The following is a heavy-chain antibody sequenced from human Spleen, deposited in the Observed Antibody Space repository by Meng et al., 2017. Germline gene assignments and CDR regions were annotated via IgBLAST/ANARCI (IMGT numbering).Heavy chain of an antibody. CDR3: ARHCSPPSCIDY. J-gene: IGHJ4*02. CDR2: IYPGDSDT. CDR1: GYNFADYY. V-gene: IGHV5-51*01. Sequence: GGSLRLSCRGSGYNFADYYIGWVRQTPGKGLEWMGIIYPGDSDTRYSPSFQGQVTISADKSISTAYLQWSSLKASDTAMYYCARHCSPPSCIDYWGQGTLVTVSS. D-gene: IGHD6-13*01.